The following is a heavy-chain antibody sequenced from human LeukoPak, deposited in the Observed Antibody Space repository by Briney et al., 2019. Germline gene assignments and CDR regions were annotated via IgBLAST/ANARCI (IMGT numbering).Heavy chain of an antibody. CDR1: GFTFSSYD. J-gene: IGHJ4*02. D-gene: IGHD5-24*01. CDR2: IGTAGDT. V-gene: IGHV3-13*01. Sequence: PGGSLRLSCAASGFTFSSYDMRWVRQATGKGLEWVSAIGTAGDTYYPGSVKGRFTISRENAKNSLYLQMNSLRAGDTAVYYCARASKRWLQSLALEAYYFDYWGQGTLVTVSS. CDR3: ARASKRWLQSLALEAYYFDY.